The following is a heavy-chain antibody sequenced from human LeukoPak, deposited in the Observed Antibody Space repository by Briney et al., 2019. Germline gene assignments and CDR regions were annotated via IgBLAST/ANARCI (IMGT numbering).Heavy chain of an antibody. CDR2: ISGRSGRI. Sequence: PGGSLRLSCAASGFTFSSYAMSWVRRAPGKGLEWVSAISGRSGRIYYADSVRGRFTISRDNSKNTLYLQMNSLRAEGTAVYYCAKLFAYYYDSSGYSYWGQGTLVTVSP. CDR1: GFTFSSYA. D-gene: IGHD3-22*01. J-gene: IGHJ4*02. V-gene: IGHV3-23*01. CDR3: AKLFAYYYDSSGYSY.